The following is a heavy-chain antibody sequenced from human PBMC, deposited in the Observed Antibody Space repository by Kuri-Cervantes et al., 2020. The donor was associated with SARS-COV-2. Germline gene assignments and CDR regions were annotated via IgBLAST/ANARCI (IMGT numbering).Heavy chain of an antibody. CDR1: GFNFSNTD. CDR3: AKDRLGVPDF. Sequence: GGSLRLSCAASGFNFSNTDMHWVRQAPGKGLEWVAVISNDGKHGKCVDSGKGRFAISRDNSQNTLYLQMKSLTSEDTAIYYCAKDRLGVPDFWGQGTLVTVSS. V-gene: IGHV3-30*18. CDR2: ISNDGKHG. J-gene: IGHJ1*01. D-gene: IGHD2-8*01.